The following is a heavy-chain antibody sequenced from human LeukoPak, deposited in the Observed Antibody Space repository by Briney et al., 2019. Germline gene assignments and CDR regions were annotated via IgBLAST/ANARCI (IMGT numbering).Heavy chain of an antibody. CDR2: ISSSSSNI. Sequence: GGSLRLSCAASGFTFSSYSMNWVRQAPGKGLEWVSFISSSSSNIYYADSAKGRFTISRDNAKNSLYLQMNSLRAEDTAVYYCARDQHIVVVTAIDNWFDPWGQGTLVTVSS. D-gene: IGHD2-21*02. V-gene: IGHV3-48*04. CDR3: ARDQHIVVVTAIDNWFDP. J-gene: IGHJ5*02. CDR1: GFTFSSYS.